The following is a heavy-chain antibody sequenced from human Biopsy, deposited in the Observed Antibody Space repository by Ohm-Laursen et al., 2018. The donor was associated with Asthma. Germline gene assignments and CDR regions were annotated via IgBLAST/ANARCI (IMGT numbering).Heavy chain of an antibody. CDR3: ARAVSSSSYWYFDL. J-gene: IGHJ2*01. D-gene: IGHD6-6*01. CDR1: GDAMSTSGSY. CDR2: IYYSGRT. V-gene: IGHV4-39*02. Sequence: SDTLSLTCTVSGDAMSTSGSYWGWIRQSPGKGLEWIGSIYYSGRTYYNQSLESRVTISADTSKNHFSLKVTSVTAADTAVYYCARAVSSSSYWYFDLWGRGDLVTVSS.